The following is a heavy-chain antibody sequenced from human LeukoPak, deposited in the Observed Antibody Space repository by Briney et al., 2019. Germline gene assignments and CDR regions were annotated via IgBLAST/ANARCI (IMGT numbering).Heavy chain of an antibody. J-gene: IGHJ6*02. CDR3: AKRVGYGYGMDV. D-gene: IGHD6-13*01. V-gene: IGHV3-53*01. CDR2: IDRGGST. CDR1: GFRVSSND. Sequence: GGSLRLSCEASGFRVSSNDMSWVRQAPGKGLECVSVIDRGGSTFYADSVKGRFTISRDNSKNTLYLQMNSLRVEDTAEFYCAKRVGYGYGMDVWGQGTTVTVSS.